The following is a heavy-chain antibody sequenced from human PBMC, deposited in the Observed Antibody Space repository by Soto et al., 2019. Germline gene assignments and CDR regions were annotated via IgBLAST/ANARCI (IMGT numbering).Heavy chain of an antibody. CDR2: INADNGNT. V-gene: IGHV1-3*01. CDR3: ARGLTDYGETDFAY. CDR1: GYTFTSYG. D-gene: IGHD4-17*01. Sequence: GASVKVSCKASGYTFTSYGISWVRQAPGQRLEWMGWINADNGNTKYSQKFQGRVTITRDTSASTAYMELSSLRSEDTAVYYCARGLTDYGETDFAYWGQGTLVTVSS. J-gene: IGHJ4*02.